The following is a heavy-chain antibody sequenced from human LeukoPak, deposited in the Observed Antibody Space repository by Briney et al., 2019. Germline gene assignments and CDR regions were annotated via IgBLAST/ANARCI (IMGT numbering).Heavy chain of an antibody. CDR3: AKDRTRGFYIVGANFDY. CDR2: ISGSGGST. Sequence: PGGSLRLSCAPSGFIFSTYSMNWVRQAPGKGLEWVSAISGSGGSTYYADSVKGRFTISRDNSKNTLYLQMNSLRAEDTAVYYCAKDRTRGFYIVGANFDYWGQGTLVTVSS. CDR1: GFIFSTYS. V-gene: IGHV3-23*01. J-gene: IGHJ4*02. D-gene: IGHD1-26*01.